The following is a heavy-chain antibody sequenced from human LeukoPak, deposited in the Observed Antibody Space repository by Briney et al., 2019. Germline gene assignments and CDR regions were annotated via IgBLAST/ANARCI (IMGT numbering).Heavy chain of an antibody. V-gene: IGHV4-59*01. Sequence: PSETLSLTCTVSGGSISSYYWSWIRQPPGKGLEWIGYIYYSGSTNYNPSLKSRVTISVDTSKNQFSLKLSSVTAADTAVYYCARGYYDHVWGSYRPMPFDYWGQGTLVTVSS. CDR1: GGSISSYY. CDR3: ARGYYDHVWGSYRPMPFDY. D-gene: IGHD3-16*02. J-gene: IGHJ4*02. CDR2: IYYSGST.